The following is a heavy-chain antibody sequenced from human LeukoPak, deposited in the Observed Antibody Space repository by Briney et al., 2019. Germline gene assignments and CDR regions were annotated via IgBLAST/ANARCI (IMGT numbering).Heavy chain of an antibody. CDR1: GGSFSDYY. CDR3: ARRVRGVIISFYYYNGMDV. V-gene: IGHV4-34*01. J-gene: IGHJ6*02. Sequence: SETLSLTCAVYGGSFSDYYWTWFRQSPGKGLEWIGEINHSGATDYNPSLKSRVTISVDTSKNQFSLKVRSVTAADTAVYYCARRVRGVIISFYYYNGMDVWGQGTTVTVSS. CDR2: INHSGAT. D-gene: IGHD3-10*01.